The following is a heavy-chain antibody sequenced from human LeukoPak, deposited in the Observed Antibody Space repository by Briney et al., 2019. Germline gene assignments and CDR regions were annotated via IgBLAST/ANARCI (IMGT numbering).Heavy chain of an antibody. J-gene: IGHJ4*02. Sequence: PSETLSLTCAVYGGSFSGYYWSWIRQPPGKGLEWIGQISHSGSTNYNPSLKSRVTMSVDTSKNQFSLKLSSVTAADTAVYHCARAPVRGVMKYWGQGTLVTVSS. V-gene: IGHV4-34*01. CDR2: ISHSGST. CDR3: ARAPVRGVMKY. D-gene: IGHD3-10*01. CDR1: GGSFSGYY.